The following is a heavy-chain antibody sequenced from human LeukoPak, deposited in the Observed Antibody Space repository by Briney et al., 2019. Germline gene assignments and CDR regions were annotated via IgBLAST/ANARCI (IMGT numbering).Heavy chain of an antibody. V-gene: IGHV4-61*01. CDR3: ARGAAAGDY. CDR1: GGSVSSGSYY. Sequence: SETLSLTCTVSGGSVSSGSYYWSWIRQPPGKGLEWIGYIYYSGSTNYNPSLKSRVTISVDTSKNQFSLKLSPVTAADTAVYYCARGAAAGDYWGQGTLVTVSS. J-gene: IGHJ4*02. CDR2: IYYSGST. D-gene: IGHD6-13*01.